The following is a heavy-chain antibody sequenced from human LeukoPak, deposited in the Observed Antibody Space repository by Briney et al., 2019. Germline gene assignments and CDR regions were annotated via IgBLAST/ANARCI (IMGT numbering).Heavy chain of an antibody. CDR3: ARDDFGGFTSSWFH. CDR2: VS. J-gene: IGHJ4*02. V-gene: IGHV3-30*04. D-gene: IGHD6-13*01. Sequence: GGSLRLSCATSGFTFSNYSMHWIRQAPGKGLEWVAVVSYADSVKGRFTISRDYSKTTLYLQMNSLRADDTAIYYCARDDFGGFTSSWFHWGQGTLVTVSS. CDR1: GFTFSNYS.